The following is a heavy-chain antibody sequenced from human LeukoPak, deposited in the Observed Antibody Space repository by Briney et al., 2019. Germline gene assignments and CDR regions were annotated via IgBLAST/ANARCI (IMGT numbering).Heavy chain of an antibody. CDR1: GYSISSTYY. D-gene: IGHD6-19*01. V-gene: IGHV4-38-2*02. CDR3: ARVPPFSGWFDY. J-gene: IGHJ4*02. Sequence: PSETLSLTCTVSGYSISSTYYWGWIRQPPGKGLEWIGSIYHSGSTYYNPSLKSRVTISVDTSKNQFSLKLSSVTAADTAVYYCARVPPFSGWFDYWGQGTLVTVSS. CDR2: IYHSGST.